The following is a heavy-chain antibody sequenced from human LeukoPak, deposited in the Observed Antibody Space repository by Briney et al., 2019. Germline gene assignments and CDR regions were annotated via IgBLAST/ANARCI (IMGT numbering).Heavy chain of an antibody. CDR2: ISSSSTYM. CDR1: GFTFSSYS. D-gene: IGHD1-26*01. J-gene: IGHJ4*02. V-gene: IGHV3-21*06. Sequence: PGGSLRLSCAASGFTFSSYSMNWVRQAPGKGLEWVSFISSSSTYMYYADSLKGRFTISRDNAKNSLYLQMNSLRAEDTAVYYCARDGVAELMSALDYWGQGILVTVSS. CDR3: ARDGVAELMSALDY.